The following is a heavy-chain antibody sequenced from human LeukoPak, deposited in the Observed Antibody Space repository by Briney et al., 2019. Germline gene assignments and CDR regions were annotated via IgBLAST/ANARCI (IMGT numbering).Heavy chain of an antibody. V-gene: IGHV3-7*01. D-gene: IGHD6-13*01. CDR1: GFTFSSYW. CDR2: IKQDGSEK. CDR3: ARVYRSSSGYCLDF. J-gene: IGHJ4*02. Sequence: PGGFLRLSCAASGFTFSSYWMSWVRQAPGKGLEWVANIKQDGSEKYYVDSVKGRFTVSRDNAKNSLYLQMNSLRAEDTAVYYCARVYRSSSGYCLDFWGQGTLVTVSS.